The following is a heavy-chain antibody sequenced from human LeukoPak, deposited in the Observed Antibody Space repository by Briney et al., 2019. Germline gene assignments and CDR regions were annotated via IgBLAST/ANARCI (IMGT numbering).Heavy chain of an antibody. D-gene: IGHD6-19*01. CDR1: GYTFTGYY. Sequence: ASVKVSCKASGYTFTGYYMHWVRPAPGQGLEWMGWINPNSGGTHFAQKFQDRVTMTRDTSTSTGYMELSRLTSDDTAVYYCASGSSLDGSSGWPTHYYWGQGTLVTVSS. CDR2: INPNSGGT. V-gene: IGHV1-2*02. J-gene: IGHJ4*02. CDR3: ASGSSLDGSSGWPTHYY.